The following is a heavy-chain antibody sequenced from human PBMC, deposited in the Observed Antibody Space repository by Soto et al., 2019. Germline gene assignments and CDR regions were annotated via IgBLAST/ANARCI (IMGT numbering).Heavy chain of an antibody. J-gene: IGHJ5*02. CDR2: IFYSGST. V-gene: IGHV4-59*01. CDR3: ARGGPSSKWLDP. CDR1: GGSISNYY. Sequence: SETLSLTCTVSGGSISNYYWSWIRQPPGRGLEWIGHIFYSGSTNYNPSLKSRVTISIDTSKNQFSLKLTSLTATDTAVYYCARGGPSSKWLDPWGQGTLVTVSS.